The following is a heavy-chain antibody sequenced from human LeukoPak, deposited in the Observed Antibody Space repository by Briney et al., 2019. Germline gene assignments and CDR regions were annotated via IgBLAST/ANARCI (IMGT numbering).Heavy chain of an antibody. D-gene: IGHD1-26*01. CDR3: VKLSGSYYLPLDY. CDR2: ISGSGDST. CDR1: GFTFSSYA. Sequence: GGSLRLSCAASGFTFSSYAMSWVRQAPGKGLEWVSVISGSGDSTYYADSVKGRFTISRDNSKNTLNLQMNGPRVEDTAVYYCVKLSGSYYLPLDYWGQGTLVTVSS. V-gene: IGHV3-23*01. J-gene: IGHJ4*02.